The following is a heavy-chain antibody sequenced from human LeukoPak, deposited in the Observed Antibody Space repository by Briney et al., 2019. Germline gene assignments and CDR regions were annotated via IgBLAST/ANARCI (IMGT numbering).Heavy chain of an antibody. J-gene: IGHJ4*02. CDR3: ARVIPGAYCGGDCYSGLDY. V-gene: IGHV4-34*01. CDR1: GGSFSGYY. D-gene: IGHD2-21*02. Sequence: SSETLSLTCAVYGGSFSGYYWSWIRQPPGKGLEWIGEINHSGSTNYNPSLKSRVTISVDTSKNQFSLKLSSVTAADTAVYYCARVIPGAYCGGDCYSGLDYWGQGTLVTVSS. CDR2: INHSGST.